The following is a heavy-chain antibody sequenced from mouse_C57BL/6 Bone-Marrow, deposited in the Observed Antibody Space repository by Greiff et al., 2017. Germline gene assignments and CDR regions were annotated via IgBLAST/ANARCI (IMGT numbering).Heavy chain of an antibody. Sequence: QLQQPGAELVMPGASVKLSCKALGYTFTSYWMHWVKQRPGQGLEWIGEIDPSDSYTNYNQKFKGKSTLTVDKSSSTAYMQLSSLTSEDSAVYYCARSGHYYGSSYGYFDVWGTGTTVTVSS. CDR3: ARSGHYYGSSYGYFDV. D-gene: IGHD1-1*01. CDR2: IDPSDSYT. CDR1: GYTFTSYW. V-gene: IGHV1-69*01. J-gene: IGHJ1*03.